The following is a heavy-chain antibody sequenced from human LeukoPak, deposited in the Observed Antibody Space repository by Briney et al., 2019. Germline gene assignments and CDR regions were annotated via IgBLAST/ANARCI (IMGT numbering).Heavy chain of an antibody. D-gene: IGHD6-6*01. CDR2: IYPGDSDT. V-gene: IGHV5-51*01. Sequence: GESLKISCKGSGYSFSSLWIGWVRQMPGKGLEWMGIIYPGDSDTRYSPSFQGQVTISADKSISTAYLQWSSLKASYTAMYYCARHTKYSSSSRVFDYWGQRTLVTVSS. CDR3: ARHTKYSSSSRVFDY. CDR1: GYSFSSLW. J-gene: IGHJ4*02.